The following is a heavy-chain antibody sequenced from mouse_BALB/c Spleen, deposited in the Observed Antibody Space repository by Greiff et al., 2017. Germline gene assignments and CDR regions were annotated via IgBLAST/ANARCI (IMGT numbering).Heavy chain of an antibody. Sequence: QVQLQQSGAELVKPGASVKLSCKVSGYTFTSYYMYWVKQRPGQGLEWIGEINPSNGGTNFNEKFKSKATLTVDKSSSTAYMQLSSLTSEDSAVYYCTRGGDRGYAMDYWGQGTSVTVSS. J-gene: IGHJ4*01. D-gene: IGHD2-14*01. CDR2: INPSNGGT. CDR1: GYTFTSYY. V-gene: IGHV1S81*02. CDR3: TRGGDRGYAMDY.